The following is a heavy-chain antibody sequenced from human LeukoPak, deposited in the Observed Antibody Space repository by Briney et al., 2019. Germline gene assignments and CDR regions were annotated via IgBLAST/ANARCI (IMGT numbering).Heavy chain of an antibody. Sequence: GASVKVSFKASGYTFTSYGISWVRQAPGQGLEWGGWSSAYNGNTNHAQKLQGRVTMTTDTSTSTAYMELRSLRSDDTAVYYCARGGNSGLEDAFDIWGQGTMVTASS. J-gene: IGHJ3*02. CDR3: ARGGNSGLEDAFDI. D-gene: IGHD4-23*01. CDR1: GYTFTSYG. CDR2: SSAYNGNT. V-gene: IGHV1-18*01.